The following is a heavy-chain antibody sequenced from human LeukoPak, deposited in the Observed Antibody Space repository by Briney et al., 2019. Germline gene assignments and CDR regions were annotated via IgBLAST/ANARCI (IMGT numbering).Heavy chain of an antibody. V-gene: IGHV3-11*01. CDR1: GFTFSDYY. D-gene: IGHD2-15*01. CDR3: ARDREYCSGGSCVRYYYYGTDV. Sequence: GGSLRLSCAASGFTFSDYYMSWIRQAPGKGLEWVSYISSSGSTIYYADSVKGRFTISRDNAENSLYLQMNSLRAEDTAVYYCARDREYCSGGSCVRYYYYGTDVWGQGTTVTVSS. J-gene: IGHJ6*02. CDR2: ISSSGSTI.